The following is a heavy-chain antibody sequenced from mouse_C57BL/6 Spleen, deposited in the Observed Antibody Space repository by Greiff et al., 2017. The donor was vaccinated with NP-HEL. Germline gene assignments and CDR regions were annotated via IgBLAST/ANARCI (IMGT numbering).Heavy chain of an antibody. V-gene: IGHV1-69*01. CDR1: GYTFTSYW. D-gene: IGHD1-1*01. J-gene: IGHJ2*01. CDR2: IDPSDSYT. CDR3: ARSRVVAAGGFGY. Sequence: VQLQQPGAELVMPGASVKLSCKASGYTFTSYWMHWVKQRPGQGLEWIGEIDPSDSYTNYNQKFKGKSTLTVDKSSSTAYMQLSSLTSEDSAVYYCARSRVVAAGGFGYWGQGTTLTVSS.